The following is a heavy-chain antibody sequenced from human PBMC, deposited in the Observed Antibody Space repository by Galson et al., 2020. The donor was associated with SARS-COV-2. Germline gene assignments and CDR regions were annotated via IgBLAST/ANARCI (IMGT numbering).Heavy chain of an antibody. CDR3: ARLYDFWSGYEGFDY. D-gene: IGHD3-3*01. J-gene: IGHJ4*02. V-gene: IGHV4-39*01. Sequence: ETSETLSLTCTVSGGSISSSSYYWGWIRQPPGKGLERIGSIYYSGSTYYNQSLKSRVTISVDTSKNQFYLKLSSVTAADTAVFYCARLYDFWSGYEGFDYWGQGTLVTVSS. CDR2: IYYSGST. CDR1: GGSISSSSYY.